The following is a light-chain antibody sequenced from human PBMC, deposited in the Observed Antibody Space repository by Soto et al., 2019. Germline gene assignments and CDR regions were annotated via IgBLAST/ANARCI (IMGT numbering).Light chain of an antibody. CDR1: SSDVGAYNY. V-gene: IGLV2-8*01. CDR2: EVT. Sequence: QSALTQPPSASGSLGQSVTISCTGTSSDVGAYNYVSWYQQHPGKAPKLMIYEVTRRPSGAPDRFSGSKSGNTASLNVSGLQAEDEADYYCCSYADNTDYVFGTGTKVTVL. CDR3: CSYADNTDYV. J-gene: IGLJ1*01.